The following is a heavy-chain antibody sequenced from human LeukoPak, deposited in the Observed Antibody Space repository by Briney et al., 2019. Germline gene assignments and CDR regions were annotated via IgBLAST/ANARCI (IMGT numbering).Heavy chain of an antibody. CDR2: IYYSGST. CDR1: GGSISGSY. CDR3: AKHGDYASTTYDFDY. V-gene: IGHV4-59*08. J-gene: IGHJ4*02. D-gene: IGHD2/OR15-2a*01. Sequence: NPSETLSLTCTVSGGSISGSYWSWIRQPPGKGLEWIGYIYYSGSTNYNPSLGSRVTISVDTSKNQFSLKLSSVTAADTAVYYCAKHGDYASTTYDFDYWGQGTPVTVSS.